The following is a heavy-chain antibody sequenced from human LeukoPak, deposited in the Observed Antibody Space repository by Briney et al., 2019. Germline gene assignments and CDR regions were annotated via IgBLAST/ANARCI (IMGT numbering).Heavy chain of an antibody. V-gene: IGHV4-38-2*01. J-gene: IGHJ4*02. Sequence: SETLSLTCAVSGYSISSGYYWGGIRQPPGKGLEGIGSIYHSGSTYYNRSLKRGVTISVDTSKKKFSLKLSSVTAADTAVYYCARNLEITIFGVVILDYFDYWGQGTLVTVSS. CDR3: ARNLEITIFGVVILDYFDY. CDR1: GYSISSGYY. D-gene: IGHD3-3*01. CDR2: IYHSGST.